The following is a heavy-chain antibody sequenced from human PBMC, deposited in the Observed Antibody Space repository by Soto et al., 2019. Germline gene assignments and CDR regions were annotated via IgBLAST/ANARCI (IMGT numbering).Heavy chain of an antibody. CDR2: IKADGSEK. Sequence: EVQLVESGGDLVQPGGPLRLSCAASGFIFSNFWMSWVRQAPGKGLEWVANIKADGSEKYHVDSVKGRFTISRDNAKNLMYLQMDSLRAEDTAVYKCVRGGSHSFDYCGQGTLVTVSS. CDR1: GFIFSNFW. V-gene: IGHV3-7*05. D-gene: IGHD1-26*01. J-gene: IGHJ4*02. CDR3: VRGGSHSFDY.